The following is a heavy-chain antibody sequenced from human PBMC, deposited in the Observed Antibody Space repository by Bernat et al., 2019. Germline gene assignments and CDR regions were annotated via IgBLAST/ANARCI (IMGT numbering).Heavy chain of an antibody. J-gene: IGHJ6*02. CDR2: FDPEDGET. D-gene: IGHD2-2*01. Sequence: QVQLVQSGSELKKPGASVKVSCKVSGYTLTELSMHWVRQAPGKGLEWMGGFDPEDGETIYAQKFQGRVTMTEDTSTDTAYMELSSLRSEDTAVYYCATLPGREDIVVVPAATPYYYGMDVWGQGTTVTVSS. CDR1: GYTLTELS. CDR3: ATLPGREDIVVVPAATPYYYGMDV. V-gene: IGHV1-24*01.